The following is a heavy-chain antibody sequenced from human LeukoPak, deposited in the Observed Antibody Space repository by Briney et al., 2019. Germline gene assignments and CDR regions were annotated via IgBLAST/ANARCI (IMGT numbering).Heavy chain of an antibody. Sequence: GGSLRLSCAASGFTFSDYYMSWIRQAPGKGLEWVSYISSSGSTIYYADSVKGRFTISRDNAKNSLYLQMNSLRAEDTAVYYCARSPPPYYYDSSGYLYFDYWGQGTLVTVPS. CDR3: ARSPPPYYYDSSGYLYFDY. V-gene: IGHV3-11*01. J-gene: IGHJ4*02. CDR2: ISSSGSTI. CDR1: GFTFSDYY. D-gene: IGHD3-22*01.